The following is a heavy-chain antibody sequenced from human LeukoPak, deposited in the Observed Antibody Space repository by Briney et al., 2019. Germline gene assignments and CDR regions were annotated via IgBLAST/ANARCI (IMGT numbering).Heavy chain of an antibody. V-gene: IGHV1-46*01. J-gene: IGHJ3*02. D-gene: IGHD6-13*01. CDR1: GYTFTSYY. CDR2: INPSGGST. CDR3: ARQRGVEQQLDAFDI. Sequence: ASVKVSCKASGYTFTSYYMHWVRQAPGQGLVWMGIINPSGGSTSYAQKFQGRVTMTRDTSTSTVYMELSSLRSEDTAVYYCARQRGVEQQLDAFDIWGQGTMVTVSS.